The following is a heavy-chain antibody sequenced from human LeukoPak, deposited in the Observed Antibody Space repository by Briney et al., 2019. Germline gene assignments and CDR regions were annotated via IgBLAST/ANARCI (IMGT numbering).Heavy chain of an antibody. CDR2: TYYRSRWSN. J-gene: IGHJ5*02. CDR3: TGGGDQLLQNWFDP. D-gene: IGHD2-2*01. CDR1: GDSVFSIYAA. Sequence: SQTLSLTCAISGDSVFSIYAAWNWIRQSPSRGLEWLGRTYYRSRWSNDYAVSVKSRITINPDTSKNQFSLKLSSVTAADTAVYFCTGGGDQLLQNWFDPWGQGTLVTVSS. V-gene: IGHV6-1*01.